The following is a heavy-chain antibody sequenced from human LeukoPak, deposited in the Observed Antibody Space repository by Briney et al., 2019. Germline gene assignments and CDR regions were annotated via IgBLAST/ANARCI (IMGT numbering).Heavy chain of an antibody. CDR1: QFIFSTYA. CDR2: ITSSGGST. J-gene: IGHJ4*02. CDR3: AKSSELPLDY. D-gene: IGHD1-26*01. V-gene: IGHV3-23*01. Sequence: GGSLRLSCAASQFIFSTYAMSWVRQPPGKGLEWVSGITSSGGSTYYADSVRGRFTISRDNSKNTLSLQMNSLRVEDTAVYYCAKSSELPLDYWGQGTLVTVSS.